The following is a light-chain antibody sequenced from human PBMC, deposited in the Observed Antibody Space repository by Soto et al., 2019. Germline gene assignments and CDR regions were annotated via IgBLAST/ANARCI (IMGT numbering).Light chain of an antibody. Sequence: EIVLTQSPATLSLSPGERATLSCRASQSVSSNLAWYQHKPGQAPRLLIYDASNRATGIPARFSGSGSGTDFTLTISSLAPEDFAVYYCQQRADWPPLTFGGGTKVEIK. CDR1: QSVSSN. V-gene: IGKV3-11*01. CDR3: QQRADWPPLT. J-gene: IGKJ4*01. CDR2: DAS.